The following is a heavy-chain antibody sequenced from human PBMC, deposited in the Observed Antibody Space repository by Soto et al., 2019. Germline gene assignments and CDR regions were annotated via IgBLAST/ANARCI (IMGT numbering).Heavy chain of an antibody. Sequence: QVQLVQSGAEVKKPGASVKVSCKASGYTFTSYGISWVRQAPGLGLEWMGWISAYNGNTNYAQKFQGRVTMTTDTSTGTAYMELRSPRSADTAVYYCAREVTTGGPNWFDPWGQGTLVTVSS. CDR2: ISAYNGNT. D-gene: IGHD1-1*01. J-gene: IGHJ5*02. V-gene: IGHV1-18*04. CDR1: GYTFTSYG. CDR3: AREVTTGGPNWFDP.